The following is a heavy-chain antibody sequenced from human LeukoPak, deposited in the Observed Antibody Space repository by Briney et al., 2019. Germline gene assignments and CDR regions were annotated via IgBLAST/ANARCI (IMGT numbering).Heavy chain of an antibody. D-gene: IGHD6-19*01. V-gene: IGHV3-11*01. CDR2: ISSSGSTI. Sequence: GALRLSCAASGFTFSDYYMSWIRRAPGKGLEWVSYISSSGSTIYYADSVKGRFTISRDNAKNSLYPQMNSLRAEDTAVYYCARDGSIAVAGTYYGMDVWGQGTTVTVSS. CDR1: GFTFSDYY. CDR3: ARDGSIAVAGTYYGMDV. J-gene: IGHJ6*02.